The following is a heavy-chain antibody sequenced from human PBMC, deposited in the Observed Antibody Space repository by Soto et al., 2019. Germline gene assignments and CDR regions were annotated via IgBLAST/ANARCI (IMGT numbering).Heavy chain of an antibody. CDR1: GFTVSSNY. D-gene: IGHD5-12*01. CDR2: IYSGGST. Sequence: EVQLVESGGGLVQPGGSLRLSCAASGFTVSSNYMSWVRQAPGKGLEWVSVIYSGGSTYYADSVKGRFTISRDNSKNTLYLQMNSLRAEDTAVYYCASPNGRDGYNYFGYWGQGTLVTVSS. CDR3: ASPNGRDGYNYFGY. J-gene: IGHJ4*02. V-gene: IGHV3-66*01.